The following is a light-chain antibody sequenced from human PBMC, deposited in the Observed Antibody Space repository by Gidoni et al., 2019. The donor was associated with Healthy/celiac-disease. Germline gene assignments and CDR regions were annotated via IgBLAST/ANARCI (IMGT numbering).Light chain of an antibody. Sequence: QSVLTQPPSASVTPGRGVTISCSGSSSNIGSNYVYWYQPLPGTAPKLLISRNNQRPSGVPDRFSGSKSGTSAPLAISGLPSEDAADYYCAAWDDSLSGWVFGGGTKLTVL. V-gene: IGLV1-47*01. CDR2: RNN. J-gene: IGLJ3*02. CDR3: AAWDDSLSGWV. CDR1: SSNIGSNY.